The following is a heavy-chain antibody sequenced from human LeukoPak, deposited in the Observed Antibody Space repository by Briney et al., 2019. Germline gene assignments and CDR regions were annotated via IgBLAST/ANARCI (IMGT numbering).Heavy chain of an antibody. CDR3: ARSRADYCSGGSCYPQGLAY. V-gene: IGHV3-11*04. Sequence: GGSLRLSCAASGFTFSDYYMSWIRQAPGKGLEWVSYISSSGSTIYYADSVKGRFTISRDNAKNSLYLQMNSLRAEDTAVYYCARSRADYCSGGSCYPQGLAYWGQGTLVTVSS. D-gene: IGHD2-15*01. J-gene: IGHJ4*02. CDR2: ISSSGSTI. CDR1: GFTFSDYY.